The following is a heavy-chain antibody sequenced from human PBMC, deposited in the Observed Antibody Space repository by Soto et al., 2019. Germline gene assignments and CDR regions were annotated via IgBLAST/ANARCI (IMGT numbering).Heavy chain of an antibody. Sequence: EVQLVETGGGLIQPGGSLRLSCAVTGFTVSSNYMSWVRQAPGKGLEWVPVIYSGGTTYSADSVKGRFTISRDNSKNTLYLQMNSLRAEDTAVYYCARAWWSSSRWFDPWCQGTLVTVSS. V-gene: IGHV3-53*02. J-gene: IGHJ5*02. CDR1: GFTVSSNY. CDR3: ARAWWSSSRWFDP. CDR2: IYSGGTT. D-gene: IGHD6-6*01.